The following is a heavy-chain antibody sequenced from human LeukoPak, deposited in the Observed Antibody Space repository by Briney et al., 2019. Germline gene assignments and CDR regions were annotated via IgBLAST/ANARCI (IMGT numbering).Heavy chain of an antibody. D-gene: IGHD1-7*01. CDR3: AKELLTGTTDYYYGMDV. V-gene: IGHV3-53*04. CDR2: IYSGGST. J-gene: IGHJ6*02. Sequence: PGGSLRLSCAASGFTVSSNYMSWVRQAPGKGLEWVSVIYSGGSTYYADSVKGRFTISRHNSKNTLYLQMNSLRAEDTAVYYCAKELLTGTTDYYYGMDVWGQGTTVTVSS. CDR1: GFTVSSNY.